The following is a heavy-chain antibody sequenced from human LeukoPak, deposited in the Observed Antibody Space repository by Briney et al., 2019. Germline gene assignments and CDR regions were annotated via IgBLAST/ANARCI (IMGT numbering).Heavy chain of an antibody. V-gene: IGHV3-21*01. Sequence: GSLRLSCAASGFAFSDSDMYWVRQAPGKGLEWVSSISSSSRYMYYADSAKGRFTISRDNAKNSLYLQMNSLRAEDTAVYYCARVPAGYGYGPWEWDYYQYMDVWGTGTTVTVSS. CDR3: ARVPAGYGYGPWEWDYYQYMDV. J-gene: IGHJ6*03. D-gene: IGHD5-18*01. CDR2: ISSSSRYM. CDR1: GFAFSDSD.